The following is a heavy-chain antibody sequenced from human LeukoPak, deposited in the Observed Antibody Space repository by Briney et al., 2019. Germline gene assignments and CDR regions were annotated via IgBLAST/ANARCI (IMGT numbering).Heavy chain of an antibody. V-gene: IGHV1-2*02. CDR3: ARARIGYCSSTSCRDAFDI. CDR1: GYTFTVYY. Sequence: ASVTVSFKSSGYTFTVYYMHWVRQAPGQGVEGMGWINPNSGGTNYAQKFQGRVTMTRDTSISTAYMELSRLRSDDTAVYYCARARIGYCSSTSCRDAFDIWGQGTMVTVSS. CDR2: INPNSGGT. J-gene: IGHJ3*02. D-gene: IGHD2-2*01.